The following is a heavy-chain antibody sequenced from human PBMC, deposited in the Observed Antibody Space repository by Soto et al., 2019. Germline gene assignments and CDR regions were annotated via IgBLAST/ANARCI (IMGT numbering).Heavy chain of an antibody. CDR3: AKVMVKNWFDP. Sequence: PGGSLRLSCAASGFTFDDYAMHWVRQDPGKGLEWVSGISWNSGSIGYADSVKGRFTISRDNAKNSLYLQMNSLRAEDTAVYYCAKVMVKNWFDPWGQGTLVTVSS. CDR1: GFTFDDYA. D-gene: IGHD3-22*01. V-gene: IGHV3-9*01. CDR2: ISWNSGSI. J-gene: IGHJ5*02.